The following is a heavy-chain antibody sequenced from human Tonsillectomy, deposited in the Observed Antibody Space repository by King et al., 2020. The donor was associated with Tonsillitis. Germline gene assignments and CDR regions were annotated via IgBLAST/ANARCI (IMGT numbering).Heavy chain of an antibody. CDR1: GGTFSSYA. CDR2: IIPIFGTA. D-gene: IGHD2-2*01. Sequence: VQLVESGAEVKKPGSSVKVSCTASGGTFSSYAISWVRQAPGQGLEWMGGIIPIFGTANYAQKFQGRVTITADESTSTAYMELSSLRSEDTAVYYCARDLPDCSSTSCYHNWFDPWGQGTLVTVSS. CDR3: ARDLPDCSSTSCYHNWFDP. J-gene: IGHJ5*02. V-gene: IGHV1-69*01.